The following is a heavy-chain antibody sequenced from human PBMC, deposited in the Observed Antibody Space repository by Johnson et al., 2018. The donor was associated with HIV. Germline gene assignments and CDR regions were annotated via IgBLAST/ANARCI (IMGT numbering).Heavy chain of an antibody. CDR3: AREAQTHAFDI. D-gene: IGHD4-23*01. J-gene: IGHJ3*02. Sequence: MLLVESGGGLVQPGGSLRLSCAASGITVSSNYMSWVRQAPGKGLEWVSVIFSVGGAYYADSVKGRFIISRDNSKNMLYLHMNSLRAGDTAVYYCAREAQTHAFDIWGQGTMVTVSS. CDR1: GITVSSNY. V-gene: IGHV3-66*01. CDR2: IFSVGGA.